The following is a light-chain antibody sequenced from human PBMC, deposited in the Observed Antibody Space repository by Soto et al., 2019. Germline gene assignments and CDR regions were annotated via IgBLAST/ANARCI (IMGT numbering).Light chain of an antibody. CDR3: SSYTTSSTRV. J-gene: IGLJ1*01. V-gene: IGLV2-14*01. Sequence: QSALTQPACVSLSPGQSITISCSGTSSDVGGYNYVSWYQQHPGKAPKLMIYEVSNRPSGVSNRFSASKSGNTASLTISGLQTEDEADYYCSSYTTSSTRVFGTGTKVTVL. CDR2: EVS. CDR1: SSDVGGYNY.